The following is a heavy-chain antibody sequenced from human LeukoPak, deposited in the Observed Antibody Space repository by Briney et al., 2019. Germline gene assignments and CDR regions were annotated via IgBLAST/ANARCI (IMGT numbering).Heavy chain of an antibody. Sequence: GGSLRLSCAASGFTFSTYAMHWVRQAPGKGLEWVAVISYDGSNTYYADSVKGRFTISRDNAKNALYLQMNSLRVEDTAVYYCARDYYSCPDYWGQGTLVTVSS. D-gene: IGHD3-10*01. CDR2: ISYDGSNT. CDR3: ARDYYSCPDY. V-gene: IGHV3-30-3*01. CDR1: GFTFSTYA. J-gene: IGHJ4*02.